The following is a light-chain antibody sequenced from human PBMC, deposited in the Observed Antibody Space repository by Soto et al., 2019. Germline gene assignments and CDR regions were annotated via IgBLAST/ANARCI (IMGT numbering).Light chain of an antibody. V-gene: IGKV3-15*01. CDR2: AAS. CDR3: QQYNNWPLT. J-gene: IGKJ1*01. CDR1: QSISRN. Sequence: EIVLTQSPANLSVSPGERVTLSCRASQSISRNLAWYQQKPGQAPRLLIYAASTRATGLPARFSGGGSGTEFTLTISSLQSEDFAVYSCQQYNNWPLTFGQGTKVDNK.